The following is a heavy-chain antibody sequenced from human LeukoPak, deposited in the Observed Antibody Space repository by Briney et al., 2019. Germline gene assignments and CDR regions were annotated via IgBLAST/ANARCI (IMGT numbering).Heavy chain of an antibody. CDR1: GFTVSSNY. J-gene: IGHJ4*02. CDR2: IKQDGSEK. D-gene: IGHD3-22*01. V-gene: IGHV3-7*01. CDR3: ARDGDTSGYSD. Sequence: GGSLRLSCAASGFTVSSNYMSWVRQAPGKGLEWVANIKQDGSEKYYLDSVKGRFTISRDNAKNSLSLQMNSLRAEDTAVYYCARDGDTSGYSDWGQGTLVTVSS.